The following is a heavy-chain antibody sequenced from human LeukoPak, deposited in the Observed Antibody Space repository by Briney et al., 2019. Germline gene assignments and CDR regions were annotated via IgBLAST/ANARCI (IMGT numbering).Heavy chain of an antibody. CDR1: GGSISSYY. Sequence: SSETLSLTCTVSGGSISSYYWSWIRQPPGKGLEWIGYIYYSGSTNYNPSLKSRVTISVDTSKDQFSLKLSSVTAADTAVYYWARQTRGAWRYSDYWGQGTLVTVSS. J-gene: IGHJ4*02. D-gene: IGHD1-1*01. CDR2: IYYSGST. V-gene: IGHV4-59*08. CDR3: ARQTRGAWRYSDY.